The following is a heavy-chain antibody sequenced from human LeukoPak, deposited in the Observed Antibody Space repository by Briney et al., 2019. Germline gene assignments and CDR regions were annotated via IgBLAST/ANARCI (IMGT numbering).Heavy chain of an antibody. J-gene: IGHJ4*02. Sequence: LXXXCAXSGFTFSSYEMNWVRQAPGKGLEWVSYISSSGSTIYYADSVKGRFTISRDNAKNSLYLQMNSLRAEDTAVYYCARVQYGSGSYSVDYWGQGTLVTVSS. V-gene: IGHV3-48*03. CDR2: ISSSGSTI. D-gene: IGHD3-10*01. CDR1: GFTFSSYE. CDR3: ARVQYGSGSYSVDY.